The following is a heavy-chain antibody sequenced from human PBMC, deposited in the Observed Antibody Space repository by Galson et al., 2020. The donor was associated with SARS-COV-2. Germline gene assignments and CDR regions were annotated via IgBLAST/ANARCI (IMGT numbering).Heavy chain of an antibody. Sequence: ETSETLSLTCTVSGGSISSGGYYWSWIRQHPGKGLEWIGYIYYSGSTYYNTSLKSRVTISVDTSKNQFSLKLSSVTAADTAVYYCARIISVGIFGVVNWFDPWGQGTLVTVSS. CDR2: IYYSGST. D-gene: IGHD3-3*01. CDR1: GGSISSGGYY. V-gene: IGHV4-31*03. J-gene: IGHJ5*02. CDR3: ARIISVGIFGVVNWFDP.